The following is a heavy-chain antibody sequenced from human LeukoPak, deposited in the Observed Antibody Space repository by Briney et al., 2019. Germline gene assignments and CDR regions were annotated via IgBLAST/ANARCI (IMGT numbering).Heavy chain of an antibody. D-gene: IGHD3-10*01. CDR2: ISSDGSKK. CDR3: ARVSGRYGPFDY. V-gene: IGHV3-30*03. J-gene: IGHJ4*02. CDR1: GFILSNYA. Sequence: GGSLRLSCAASGFILSNYAMYWVRQAPGQGLEWVAVISSDGSKKKYADSVKARSTISRDSSTNTLYLQMNSLSPEDTAVYHCARVSGRYGPFDYWGQGTLVTVSS.